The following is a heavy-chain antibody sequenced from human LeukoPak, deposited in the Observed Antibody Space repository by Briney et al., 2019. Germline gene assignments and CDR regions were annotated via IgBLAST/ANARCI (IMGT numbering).Heavy chain of an antibody. CDR2: ISGSGGST. CDR1: GFTFSDYA. J-gene: IGHJ6*02. D-gene: IGHD4-11*01. CDR3: ARDKMMTTVTTQYYYYGMDV. V-gene: IGHV3-23*01. Sequence: TGGSLRLSCAASGFTFSDYALSWVRQAPGKGLEWVSAISGSGGSTYYADSVKGRFTISRDNSKNTLYLQMNSLRAEDTAVYYCARDKMMTTVTTQYYYYGMDVWGQGTTVTVSS.